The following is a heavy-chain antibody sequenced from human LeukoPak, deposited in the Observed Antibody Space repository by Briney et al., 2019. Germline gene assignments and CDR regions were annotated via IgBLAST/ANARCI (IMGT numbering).Heavy chain of an antibody. V-gene: IGHV4-59*12. Sequence: SETLSLTCTVSGGSISSYYWSWIRQPPGKGLEWIGYIYYSGSTNYNPSLKSRVTISVDTSKNQFSLKLSSVTAADTAVYYCARSEGLLRRGGSANAFDIWGQGTMVTVSS. J-gene: IGHJ3*02. CDR1: GGSISSYY. D-gene: IGHD3-16*01. CDR3: ARSEGLLRRGGSANAFDI. CDR2: IYYSGST.